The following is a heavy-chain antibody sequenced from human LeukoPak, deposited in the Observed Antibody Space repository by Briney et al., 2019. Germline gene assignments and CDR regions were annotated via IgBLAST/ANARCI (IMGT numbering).Heavy chain of an antibody. J-gene: IGHJ4*02. CDR2: IYYSGST. D-gene: IGHD6-13*01. V-gene: IGHV4-59*08. Sequence: SETLSLTCSVSGCSVRNYYWNWIRQPPGKGLEWIGWIYYSGSTNSNPSLKSRVTISVETTKNQFSLKLTSVTAADTAVYYCARGGDIAAAAGMSDYWGQGALVTVSS. CDR3: ARGGDIAAAAGMSDY. CDR1: GCSVRNYY.